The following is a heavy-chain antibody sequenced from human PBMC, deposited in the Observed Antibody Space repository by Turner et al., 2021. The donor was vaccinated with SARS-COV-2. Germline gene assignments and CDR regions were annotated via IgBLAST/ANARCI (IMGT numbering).Heavy chain of an antibody. CDR1: GGSISSSIYY. CDR3: ARQRLVVVPAAIINGMDV. D-gene: IGHD2-2*01. CDR2: ICDSGST. Sequence: QQQLQESGPGLVKPSEPLSLTCTVAGGSISSSIYYWGLLRQPPGKGLEWIGSICDSGSTYYNPSLKSRVTISVDTSKNQFSMKLSAVTAADTAVDYCARQRLVVVPAAIINGMDVWGQGTTVTVSS. J-gene: IGHJ6*02. V-gene: IGHV4-39*01.